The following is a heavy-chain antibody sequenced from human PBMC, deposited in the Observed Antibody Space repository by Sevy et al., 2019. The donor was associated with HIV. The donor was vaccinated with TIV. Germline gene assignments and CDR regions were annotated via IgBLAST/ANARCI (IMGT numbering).Heavy chain of an antibody. V-gene: IGHV3-48*02. J-gene: IGHJ4*02. CDR2: ISSSGSTI. CDR3: ARDLNWNYVSFDY. D-gene: IGHD1-7*01. CDR1: GFTFSSYS. Sequence: GGSLRLSCAASGFTFSSYSMNWVRQAPGKGLEWVSYISSSGSTIYNEDSGEGRFTISRDNVKNSLYLQMNSLRDEDTAVYYCARDLNWNYVSFDYWGQGTLVTVSS.